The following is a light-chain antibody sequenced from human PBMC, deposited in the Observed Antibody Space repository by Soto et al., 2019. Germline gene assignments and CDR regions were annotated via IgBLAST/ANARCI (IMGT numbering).Light chain of an antibody. V-gene: IGLV2-14*03. CDR1: SSDVGGYNY. J-gene: IGLJ1*01. CDR2: NVS. Sequence: QSALTQPASVSGSPGQSITISCTGTSSDVGGYNYVSWYQQHPGKAPKLIIYNVSDRPSGVSNRFSGSKSGNXASLTISGLQAEDEADYSCSSYTSSGTLYVFGTGTQLTVL. CDR3: SSYTSSGTLYV.